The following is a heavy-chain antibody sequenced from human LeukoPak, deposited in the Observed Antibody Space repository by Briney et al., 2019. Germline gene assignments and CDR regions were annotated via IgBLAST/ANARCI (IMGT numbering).Heavy chain of an antibody. V-gene: IGHV5-51*01. CDR2: IYPGDSDT. Sequence: GESLKISCKGSGYSFTSYWIGWVRQMPGKGLEWMGIIYPGDSDTRYSPSFQGQVTISADKSISTAYLQWSSLKASDTAMYYCARLSNNLTGHYYYYYGMDVWGQGTTVTVSS. CDR1: GYSFTSYW. J-gene: IGHJ6*02. D-gene: IGHD3-9*01. CDR3: ARLSNNLTGHYYYYYGMDV.